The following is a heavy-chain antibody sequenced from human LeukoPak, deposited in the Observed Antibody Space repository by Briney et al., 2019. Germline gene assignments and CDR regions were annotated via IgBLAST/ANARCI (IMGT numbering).Heavy chain of an antibody. J-gene: IGHJ3*02. CDR2: ISWNSGRI. CDR1: GFTFDDYA. CDR3: AKDFYRLGEFDAYDI. D-gene: IGHD3-16*01. V-gene: IGHV3-9*01. Sequence: GGSLRLSCAASGFTFDDYAMHWVRQAPGKGLEWVSGISWNSGRIGYADSVKGRFTISRDNAKNSLYLQMNSLRVEDTALYYCAKDFYRLGEFDAYDIWGQGTVVTVPS.